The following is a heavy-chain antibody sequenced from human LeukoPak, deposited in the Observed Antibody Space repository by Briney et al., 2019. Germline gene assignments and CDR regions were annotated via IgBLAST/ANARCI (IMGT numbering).Heavy chain of an antibody. CDR1: GFTFSSYA. J-gene: IGHJ4*02. V-gene: IGHV3-23*01. CDR3: AKGNYDILTGYYNDY. Sequence: PGGSLRLSCAASGFTFSSYAMSWVRQAPGKGLEWVSAISGSGGSTYYADSVKGRFTISRDNSKNTLYLQMNSLRAEDTAVYYCAKGNYDILTGYYNDYWGQGTLVTVSS. D-gene: IGHD3-9*01. CDR2: ISGSGGST.